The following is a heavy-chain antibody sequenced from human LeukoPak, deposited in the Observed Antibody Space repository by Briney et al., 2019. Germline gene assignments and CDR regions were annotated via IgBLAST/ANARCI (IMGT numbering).Heavy chain of an antibody. CDR1: GYTFTSYG. V-gene: IGHV1-18*01. J-gene: IGHJ5*02. Sequence: GASVKVSCKASGYTFTSYGISWVRQAPGQGLEWMGWISAYNGNTNYAQKLQGRVTMNTDTSTSTAYMELRSLRSDDTAVYYCARRIRTTVTDNWFDPWGQGTLVTVSS. CDR2: ISAYNGNT. D-gene: IGHD4-11*01. CDR3: ARRIRTTVTDNWFDP.